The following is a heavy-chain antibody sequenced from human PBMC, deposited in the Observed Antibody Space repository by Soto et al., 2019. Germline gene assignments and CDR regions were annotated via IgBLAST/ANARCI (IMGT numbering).Heavy chain of an antibody. CDR3: TTVNCSSTSCYNEYYYGMYV. V-gene: IGHV3-15*01. CDR1: GFTFSNAW. CDR2: IKSQTDGGTT. J-gene: IGHJ6*01. D-gene: IGHD2-2*02. Sequence: EVQLVESGGGLVKPGGSLRLSCAASGFTFSNAWMSWVRQAPGKGLEWVGRIKSQTDGGTTDYAAPVKGRFTISRDDSKNTLYLQMNSLKTEDTAVYYCTTVNCSSTSCYNEYYYGMYVWGQGTTVPVS.